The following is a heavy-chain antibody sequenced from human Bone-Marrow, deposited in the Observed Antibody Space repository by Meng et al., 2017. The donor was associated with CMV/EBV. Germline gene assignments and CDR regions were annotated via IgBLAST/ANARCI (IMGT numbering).Heavy chain of an antibody. Sequence: SETLSLTCVVYGGSFSGYYWSWIRQPPGKGLEWIGEINHSGSTNYNPSLKSRVTISVDTSKNQFSLKLSSVTSADTAVYYCARGGLYSSSWYRGHYYYYGMGVWGQGTTVTVSS. V-gene: IGHV4-34*01. D-gene: IGHD6-13*01. CDR2: INHSGST. CDR3: ARGGLYSSSWYRGHYYYYGMGV. CDR1: GGSFSGYY. J-gene: IGHJ6*02.